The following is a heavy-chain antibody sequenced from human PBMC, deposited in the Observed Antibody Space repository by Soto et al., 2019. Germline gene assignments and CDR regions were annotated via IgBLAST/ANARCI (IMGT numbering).Heavy chain of an antibody. V-gene: IGHV4-30-2*01. J-gene: IGHJ3*01. D-gene: IGHD4-17*01. CDR3: ATCPRGDYRSGAFDV. Sequence: QLQLHNSGSTLVKPSQTLSLTCAVSGASVNSGSHSWSWIRQTPGKGLEWIGFISHSGDAFYNPSLPSRLTISGDRSNNLFSLRLTSVTAADTAIYYCATCPRGDYRSGAFDVWGQGTMVTVSS. CDR2: ISHSGDA. CDR1: GASVNSGSHS.